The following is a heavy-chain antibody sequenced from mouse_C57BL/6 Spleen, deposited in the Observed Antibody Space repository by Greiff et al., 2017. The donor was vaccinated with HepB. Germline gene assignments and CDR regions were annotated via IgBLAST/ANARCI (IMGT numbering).Heavy chain of an antibody. D-gene: IGHD1-1*01. CDR2: IHPNSGST. Sequence: QVQLQQPGAELVKPGASVKLSCKASGYTFTSYWMHWVKQRPGQGLEWIGMIHPNSGSTNYNEKFKSKATLTVDKSSSTAYMQLSSLTSEDSAVYYCARDGVITTALFDYWGQGTTLTVSS. CDR1: GYTFTSYW. V-gene: IGHV1-64*01. J-gene: IGHJ2*01. CDR3: ARDGVITTALFDY.